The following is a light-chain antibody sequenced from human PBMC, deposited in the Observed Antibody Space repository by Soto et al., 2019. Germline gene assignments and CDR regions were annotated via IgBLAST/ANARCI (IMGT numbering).Light chain of an antibody. J-gene: IGKJ5*01. Sequence: EIVLTQSPATLSLSPGERATLSCRASQTFSSHLAWYQQKPGHAPRLLIYDASKRATDITARFSGRGSGTDFTPTISSLEPEDFAVYYCQQRSNWPPVITFGQGTRLEIK. CDR3: QQRSNWPPVIT. CDR1: QTFSSH. V-gene: IGKV3-11*01. CDR2: DAS.